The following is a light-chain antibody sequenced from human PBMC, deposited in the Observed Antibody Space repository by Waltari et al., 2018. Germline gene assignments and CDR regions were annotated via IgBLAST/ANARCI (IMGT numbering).Light chain of an antibody. J-gene: IGLJ2*01. V-gene: IGLV1-47*01. CDR2: RNN. CDR3: AAWDNSLSRVI. Sequence: QSVLTQPPSPSGPPGQRVTISCSASSSDIGLNNVSWYQQLPGTAPKLLIYRNNQRPSGVPDRFSGSKSGTSASLAIGGLRSEDEAYYYCAAWDNSLSRVIFGGGTKLSVL. CDR1: SSDIGLNN.